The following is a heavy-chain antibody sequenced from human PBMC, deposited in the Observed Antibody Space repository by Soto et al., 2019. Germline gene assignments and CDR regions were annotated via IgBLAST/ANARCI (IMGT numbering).Heavy chain of an antibody. J-gene: IGHJ6*02. CDR1: GGTCSIYS. Sequence: VXVSCKASGGTCSIYSISWVRQAPGQGLECMGGIIPIFGTANYAQKFQGRVTITADESTSTAYMELSSLRSEDTAVYYCARQSRGGIAARPAPYYYYYYGMDVWGQGTTVTVSS. CDR2: IIPIFGTA. V-gene: IGHV1-69*13. D-gene: IGHD6-6*01. CDR3: ARQSRGGIAARPAPYYYYYYGMDV.